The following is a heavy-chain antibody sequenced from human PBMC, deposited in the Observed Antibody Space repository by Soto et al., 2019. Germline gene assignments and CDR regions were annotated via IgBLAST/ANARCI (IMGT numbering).Heavy chain of an antibody. CDR1: GFTFSSYW. CDR3: ARDKLKYQLLSLGY. CDR2: INSDGSST. Sequence: EVQLVESGGGLVQPGGSLRLSCAASGFTFSSYWMHWVRQAPGKGLVWVSRINSDGSSTSYADSVKGRFTISKDNAKNTLYLQMNSLRAEDTAVYYCARDKLKYQLLSLGYWGQGTLVTVSS. J-gene: IGHJ4*02. V-gene: IGHV3-74*01. D-gene: IGHD2-2*01.